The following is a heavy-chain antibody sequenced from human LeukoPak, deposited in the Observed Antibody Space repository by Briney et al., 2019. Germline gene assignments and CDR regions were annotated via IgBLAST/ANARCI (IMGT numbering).Heavy chain of an antibody. J-gene: IGHJ3*02. Sequence: SETLSLTCAVYGGSFSGYYWSWIRQPPGKGLEWIGYIYYSGSTNYNPSLKSRVTISVDTSKNQFSLKLSSVTAADTAVYYCARERVDDAFDIWGQGTMVTVSS. V-gene: IGHV4-59*01. CDR3: ARERVDDAFDI. CDR1: GGSFSGYY. D-gene: IGHD2-15*01. CDR2: IYYSGST.